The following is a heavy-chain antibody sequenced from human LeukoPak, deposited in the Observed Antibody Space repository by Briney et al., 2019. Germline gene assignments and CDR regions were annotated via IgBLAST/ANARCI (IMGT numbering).Heavy chain of an antibody. CDR3: ASRDRTVAGDY. J-gene: IGHJ4*02. D-gene: IGHD6-19*01. CDR2: IKSKTDGGTT. V-gene: IGHV3-15*01. CDR1: GFTFSNAW. Sequence: GGSLRLSCAASGFTFSNAWMSWVRQAPGKGLEWVGRIKSKTDGGTTDYAAPVKGRFTISRDDSKNTLYLQMNSLKTEDTAVYYRASRDRTVAGDYWGQGTLVTVSS.